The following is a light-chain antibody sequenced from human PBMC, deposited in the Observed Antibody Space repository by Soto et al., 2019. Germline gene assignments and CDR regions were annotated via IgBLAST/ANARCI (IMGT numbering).Light chain of an antibody. J-gene: IGKJ1*01. CDR2: AAS. Sequence: THSPGSLSWSPGDIATLSFRASQRVSSHLAWYQQKPGQAPRLLIYAASTRATGIPVRFSGSGSETEFTPTIRSLQSEDFALYYCHQYNNWPWTFGQGTKVDIK. CDR1: QRVSSH. V-gene: IGKV3-15*01. CDR3: HQYNNWPWT.